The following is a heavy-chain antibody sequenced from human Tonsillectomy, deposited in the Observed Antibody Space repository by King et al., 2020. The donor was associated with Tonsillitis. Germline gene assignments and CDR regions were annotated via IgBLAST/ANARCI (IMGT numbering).Heavy chain of an antibody. CDR3: ARLMGTSATTGSAMDV. J-gene: IGHJ6*02. V-gene: IGHV3-30*03. CDR1: GFTLSNHI. CDR2: LYYDGRVD. D-gene: IGHD2-8*01. Sequence: VQLVESGGGVVQPGESLRLSCAASGFTLSNHIMYWVRQPPGKGLEWLALLYYDGRVDSYTESVKGRFTISRDTSKNMLHLQMHSLRAEDSAVYYCARLMGTSATTGSAMDVWGQGTTVTVS.